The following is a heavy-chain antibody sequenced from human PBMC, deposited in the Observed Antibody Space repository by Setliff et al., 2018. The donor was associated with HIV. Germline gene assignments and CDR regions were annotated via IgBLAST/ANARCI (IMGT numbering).Heavy chain of an antibody. Sequence: ASETLSLTCTVSGGSISSYYWSWIRQPAGKGLEWIGRIYTSGSTNYNPSLKSRVTMSVDTSKNQFSLKLSSVTAADTAVYYCARGVLWLGEFAYYYCYIDVWGKGTPVTVSS. J-gene: IGHJ6*03. CDR3: ARGVLWLGEFAYYYCYIDV. V-gene: IGHV4-4*07. D-gene: IGHD3-10*01. CDR1: GGSISSYY. CDR2: IYTSGST.